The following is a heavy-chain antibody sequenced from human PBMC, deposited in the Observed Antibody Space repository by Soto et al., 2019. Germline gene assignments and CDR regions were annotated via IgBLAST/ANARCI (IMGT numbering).Heavy chain of an antibody. CDR3: AGVEDEGGSFFD. CDR2: ISYDGFNR. D-gene: IGHD1-26*01. V-gene: IGHV3-30*01. Sequence: PGGSLRLSCAASGFTFGSYAMHWVRQAPGGALEWVAVISYDGFNRYYAESVKGRFTISRDNSKNTLYLQMDNLKPDDAAVYFCAGVEDEGGSFFDWGQGPLVTVYS. CDR1: GFTFGSYA. J-gene: IGHJ4*02.